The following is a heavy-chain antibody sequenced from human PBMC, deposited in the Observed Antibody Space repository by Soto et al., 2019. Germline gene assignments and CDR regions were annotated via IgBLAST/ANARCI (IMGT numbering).Heavy chain of an antibody. D-gene: IGHD1-26*01. J-gene: IGHJ4*02. CDR3: ARHGSYCFDD. Sequence: KSGGSLRLSCAASGFTLSDYYMSWIRQAPGKGLEWVSYITTSSTYTKYADSVRGRFTISRDNAKNSLYLQMNSLRAEDTAVYYCARHGSYCFDDWGQGTLVTVSS. CDR2: ITTSSTYT. V-gene: IGHV3-11*06. CDR1: GFTLSDYY.